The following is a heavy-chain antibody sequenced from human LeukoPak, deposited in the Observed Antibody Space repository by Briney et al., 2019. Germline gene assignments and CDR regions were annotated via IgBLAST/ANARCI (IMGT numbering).Heavy chain of an antibody. J-gene: IGHJ4*02. CDR1: GFTFSSSW. CDR2: IWYDGSNK. D-gene: IGHD4-17*01. V-gene: IGHV3-33*08. Sequence: GGSLRLSCAASGFTFSSSWMHWVRQAPGKGLEWVAVIWYDGSNKYYADSVKGRFTISRDNSKNTLYLQMNSLRAEDTAVYYCASGLTTVTTYDGAPFDYWGQGTLVTVSS. CDR3: ASGLTTVTTYDGAPFDY.